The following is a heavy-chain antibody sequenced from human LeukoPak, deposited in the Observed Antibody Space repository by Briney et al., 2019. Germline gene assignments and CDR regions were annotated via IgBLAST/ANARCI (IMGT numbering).Heavy chain of an antibody. J-gene: IGHJ4*02. CDR1: GGSISTNY. CDR3: ARVPPGTAAAETR. D-gene: IGHD6-13*01. CDR2: IYTSGST. V-gene: IGHV4-4*07. Sequence: PSETLSLTCTVSGGSISTNYWSWIRQPAGKRLEWIGRIYTSGSTNYNPSLKSRVTMSVDTSKNQFSLKLSSVTAADTAVYYCARVPPGTAAAETRWGQGTLVTVSS.